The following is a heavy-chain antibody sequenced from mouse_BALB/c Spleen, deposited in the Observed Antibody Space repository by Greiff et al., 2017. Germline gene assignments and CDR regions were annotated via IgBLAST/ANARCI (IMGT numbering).Heavy chain of an antibody. J-gene: IGHJ3*01. V-gene: IGHV14-3*02. CDR3: AFYDYDEGFAY. CDR1: GFNIKDTY. Sequence: VQLQQSGAELVKPGASVKLSCTASGFNIKDTYMHWVKQRPEQGLEWIGRIDPANGNTKYDTKFQGKATITADTSSNTAYLQLSSLTSEDTAVYYCAFYDYDEGFAYWGQGTLVTVSA. D-gene: IGHD2-4*01. CDR2: IDPANGNT.